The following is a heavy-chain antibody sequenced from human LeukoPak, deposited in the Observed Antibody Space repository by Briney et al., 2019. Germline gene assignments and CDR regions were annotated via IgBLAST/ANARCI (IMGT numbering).Heavy chain of an antibody. D-gene: IGHD3-22*01. CDR2: IKQDGSEK. J-gene: IGHJ6*02. CDR1: GFTFSSYW. CDR3: ARDNGYYDSSGYYWAMTFYYYYGMDV. V-gene: IGHV3-7*01. Sequence: GGSLRLSCAASGFTFSSYWMSWVRQAPGKGLEGVANIKQDGSEKYYVDSVKGRFTISRDNAKNSLYLQMNSLRAEDTAVYYCARDNGYYDSSGYYWAMTFYYYYGMDVWGQETTVTGSS.